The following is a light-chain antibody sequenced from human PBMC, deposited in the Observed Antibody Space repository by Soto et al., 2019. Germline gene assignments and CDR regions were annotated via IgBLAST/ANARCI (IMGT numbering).Light chain of an antibody. Sequence: DIHMTQSPSTLSASVGDTITITCRASRSLSRWVAWYQQKPGKTPKALIDDVSSLESGVPSRFSGSGSGTEFTLTISSLQPDDFATYYCQHGNAYFGGGTKVDIK. CDR1: RSLSRW. J-gene: IGKJ4*01. CDR2: DVS. CDR3: QHGNAY. V-gene: IGKV1-5*01.